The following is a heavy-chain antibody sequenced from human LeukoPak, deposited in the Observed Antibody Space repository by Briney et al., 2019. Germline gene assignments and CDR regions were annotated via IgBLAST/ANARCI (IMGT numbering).Heavy chain of an antibody. CDR2: ISYDGSNK. D-gene: IGHD3-22*01. Sequence: PGRSLRLSCAASGFTFSSYDMHWVRQAPGKGLEWVAVISYDGSNKYYADSVKGRFTISRDNSKNTLYLQMNSLRAEDTAVYYCAKEGNDSSGYYYPWGQGTLVTVSS. J-gene: IGHJ5*02. CDR1: GFTFSSYD. V-gene: IGHV3-30*18. CDR3: AKEGNDSSGYYYP.